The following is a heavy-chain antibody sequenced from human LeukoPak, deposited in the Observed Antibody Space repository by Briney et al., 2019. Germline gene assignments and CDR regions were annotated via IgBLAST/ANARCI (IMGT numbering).Heavy chain of an antibody. Sequence: ASVRVSCKDSGYTFTIYGISWVRQAPGQGVEWMGWISSYNGNTNYAQKLQGRVTMTTDTSTSTAYMEMRSLRSDDTAVYYCARDVNLFDPLGQGTLVTVSS. CDR3: ARDVNLFDP. V-gene: IGHV1-18*01. J-gene: IGHJ5*02. CDR2: ISSYNGNT. CDR1: GYTFTIYG.